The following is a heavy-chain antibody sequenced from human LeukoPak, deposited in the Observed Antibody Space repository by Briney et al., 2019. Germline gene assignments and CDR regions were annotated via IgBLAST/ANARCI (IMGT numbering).Heavy chain of an antibody. CDR1: GFTFSSYS. D-gene: IGHD5-12*01. CDR3: ARANSGYDYRDYGMDV. V-gene: IGHV3-48*02. J-gene: IGHJ6*02. Sequence: GGSLRLSCATSGFTFSSYSMNWVRQAPGKGPEWVSYISSSSSTIHYADSVKGRFTISRDNAKNSLYLQMNSLRDEDTAVYYCARANSGYDYRDYGMDVWGQGTTVTVSS. CDR2: ISSSSSTI.